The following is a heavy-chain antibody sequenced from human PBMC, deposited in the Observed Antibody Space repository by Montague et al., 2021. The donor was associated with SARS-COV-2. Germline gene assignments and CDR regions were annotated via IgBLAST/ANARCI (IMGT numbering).Heavy chain of an antibody. CDR1: GGSFTDHY. J-gene: IGHJ4*02. V-gene: IGHV4-34*01. CDR2: INHGGST. D-gene: IGHD3-22*01. CDR3: ARGHQGVAMIVVVMIGAEYYFDY. Sequence: SETLSLTCAVYGGSFTDHYWSWIRQPPGKGLEWIGEINHGGSTNYSPSLKSRVTISADTSKNQFSLKLKSVTAADTANYYCARGHQGVAMIVVVMIGAEYYFDYWGQGSLVTVSS.